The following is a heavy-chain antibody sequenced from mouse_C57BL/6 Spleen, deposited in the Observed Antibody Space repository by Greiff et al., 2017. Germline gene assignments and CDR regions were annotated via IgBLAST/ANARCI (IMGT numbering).Heavy chain of an antibody. J-gene: IGHJ1*03. CDR3: AKGDDYWYFDV. V-gene: IGHV5-17*01. CDR1: GFNFSDYG. D-gene: IGHD2-3*01. Sequence: EVMLVESGGGLVKPGGSLKLSCAASGFNFSDYGMHWVRQAPEQGLEWVAYISSGSSTNYYADTVKGRFTLARYNAENTLFLQMTSLRSEDTAMYYCAKGDDYWYFDVGGTGTTVSVSS. CDR2: ISSGSSTN.